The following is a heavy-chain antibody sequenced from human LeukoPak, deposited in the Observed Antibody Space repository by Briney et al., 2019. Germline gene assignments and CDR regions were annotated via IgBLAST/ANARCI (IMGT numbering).Heavy chain of an antibody. CDR1: GFTFSNYA. CDR3: AKDPINWGSIYFDC. J-gene: IGHJ4*02. Sequence: QPGGSLRLSCEASGFTFSNYAMSWVRQAPGKGLEWVSSISGSSDNTNYADSVKGRFTNSRDNSKNILYLQMNSLTAEDTAVYWCAKDPINWGSIYFDCWGQGTLVTASS. D-gene: IGHD7-27*01. V-gene: IGHV3-23*01. CDR2: ISGSSDNT.